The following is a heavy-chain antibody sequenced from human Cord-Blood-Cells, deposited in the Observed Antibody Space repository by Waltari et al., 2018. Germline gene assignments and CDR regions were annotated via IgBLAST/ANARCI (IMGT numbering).Heavy chain of an antibody. J-gene: IGHJ4*02. CDR2: IYYSGST. Sequence: QVKLKASHPGLVRPSETLSLTCTVSAGSASMGSSYWSWLRQPPGKGLEWIGYIYYSGSTNYNPSLKSRVTISVDTSKNQFSLKLSSVTAADMAVYYCARELGGSGSYFDYWGQGTLVTVSS. D-gene: IGHD3-10*01. V-gene: IGHV4-61*01. CDR3: ARELGGSGSYFDY. CDR1: AGSASMGSSY.